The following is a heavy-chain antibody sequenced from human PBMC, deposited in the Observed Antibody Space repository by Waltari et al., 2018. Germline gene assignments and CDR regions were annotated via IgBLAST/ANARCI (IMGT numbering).Heavy chain of an antibody. CDR1: GFTFSSYG. V-gene: IGHV3-30*18. Sequence: QVQLVESGGGVVQPGRSLRLSCAASGFTFSSYGMHWVRKAPGKGLEWVAVISYDGSNKYYADSVKGRFTISRDNSKNTLYLQMNSLRAEDTAVYYCAKDSGPADRVGYYMDVWGKGTTVTVSS. J-gene: IGHJ6*03. CDR2: ISYDGSNK. CDR3: AKDSGPADRVGYYMDV. D-gene: IGHD1-26*01.